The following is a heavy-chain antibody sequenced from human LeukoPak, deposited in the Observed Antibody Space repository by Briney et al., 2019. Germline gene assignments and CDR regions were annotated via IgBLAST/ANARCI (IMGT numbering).Heavy chain of an antibody. J-gene: IGHJ4*02. Sequence: GGSLRLSCAPSGFTFTGYAMSWVRQAPGKGLVWVSRINTDGSSTTYADSVKGRFTISRDNAKNTLYLQMNSLRAEDTAVYYCARDRSDGDYGFDYWGQGTLVTVSS. V-gene: IGHV3-74*01. CDR3: ARDRSDGDYGFDY. CDR1: GFTFTGYA. D-gene: IGHD4-17*01. CDR2: INTDGSST.